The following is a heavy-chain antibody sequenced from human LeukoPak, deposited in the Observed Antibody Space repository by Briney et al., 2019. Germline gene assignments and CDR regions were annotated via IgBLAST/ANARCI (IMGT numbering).Heavy chain of an antibody. CDR2: ISSSSSTI. D-gene: IGHD2-2*01. V-gene: IGHV3-48*01. CDR3: ARVVPAAMDYYYYYYTHV. J-gene: IGHJ6*03. CDR1: GFTFSSYS. Sequence: GGSLRVSCAASGFTFSSYSMNWVRQAPGKGLEWVSYISSSSSTIYYADSVKGRFTICRDNAKNSLYLQMNSLRADDTAVYYCARVVPAAMDYYYYYYTHVWGKGTTVTVSS.